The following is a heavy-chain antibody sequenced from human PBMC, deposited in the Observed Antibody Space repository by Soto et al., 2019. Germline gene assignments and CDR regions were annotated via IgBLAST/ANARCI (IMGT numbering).Heavy chain of an antibody. J-gene: IGHJ3*02. CDR3: ARFLVVTPVLSAFDI. V-gene: IGHV1-69*13. D-gene: IGHD3-22*01. CDR2: IIPIFGTA. Sequence: SVKFSCEASGGTFSSYAISWVRQAPGQGLEWMGGIIPIFGTANYAQKFQGRVTITADESTSTAYMELSSLRSEDTAVYYCARFLVVTPVLSAFDIWGQGTMVTVSS. CDR1: GGTFSSYA.